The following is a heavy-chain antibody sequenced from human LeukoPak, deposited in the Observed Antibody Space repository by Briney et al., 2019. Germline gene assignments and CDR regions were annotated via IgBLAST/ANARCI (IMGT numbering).Heavy chain of an antibody. CDR3: AKDLVEDDSSGYNYGLGFDY. CDR2: ITGNGGST. J-gene: IGHJ4*02. V-gene: IGHV3-23*01. CDR1: GFTFRSYA. Sequence: GGSLRLSRAASGFTFRSYAMSWVRQAPGKGLEWVSTITGNGGSTYYADSVKGRFTISRDNSKNTVYLQMNSLRAEDTAVYYCAKDLVEDDSSGYNYGLGFDYWGQGTLVTVSS. D-gene: IGHD3-22*01.